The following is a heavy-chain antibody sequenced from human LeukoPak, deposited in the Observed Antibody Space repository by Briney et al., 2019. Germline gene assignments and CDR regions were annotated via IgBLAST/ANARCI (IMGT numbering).Heavy chain of an antibody. Sequence: PSETLSLTCAVYGGSFSGYYWSWIRQPPGKGLEWIGEINHSGSTNYNPSLKSRVTISVDTSKNQFSLKLSSVTAADTAVYYCARGGIFGVVKKIKNYFDYWGQGTLVTVSS. V-gene: IGHV4-34*01. CDR1: GGSFSGYY. CDR3: ARGGIFGVVKKIKNYFDY. J-gene: IGHJ4*02. D-gene: IGHD3-3*01. CDR2: INHSGST.